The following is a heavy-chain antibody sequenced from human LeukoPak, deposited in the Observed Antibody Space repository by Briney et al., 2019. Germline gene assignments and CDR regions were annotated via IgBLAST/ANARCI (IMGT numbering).Heavy chain of an antibody. V-gene: IGHV3-9*01. J-gene: IGHJ4*02. Sequence: QPGGSLRHSCAASGFTFDDYAMHWVRHAPGKGLEWVSGISWNSGSIGYADSVKGRFTISRDSAKNSLYLQMNSLRAEDTALYYRAKAYSSGWFDYFDYWGQGTLVTVSS. D-gene: IGHD6-19*01. CDR2: ISWNSGSI. CDR3: AKAYSSGWFDYFDY. CDR1: GFTFDDYA.